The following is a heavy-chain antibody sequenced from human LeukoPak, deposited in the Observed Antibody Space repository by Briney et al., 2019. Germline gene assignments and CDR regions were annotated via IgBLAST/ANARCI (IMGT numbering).Heavy chain of an antibody. J-gene: IGHJ4*02. Sequence: PGGSLRLSCAASGFTFDDYAMHWVRQAPEKGLEGVSGISWNSGSIGYADSVKGRFTISRDNAKNSLYLQMNSLRAEDTALYYCAKDISRYCTNGVCYINWGQGTLVTVSS. D-gene: IGHD2-8*01. V-gene: IGHV3-9*01. CDR3: AKDISRYCTNGVCYIN. CDR1: GFTFDDYA. CDR2: ISWNSGSI.